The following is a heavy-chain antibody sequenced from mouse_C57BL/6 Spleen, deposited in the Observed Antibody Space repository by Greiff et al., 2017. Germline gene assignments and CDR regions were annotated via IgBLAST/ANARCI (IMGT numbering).Heavy chain of an antibody. V-gene: IGHV8-8*01. CDR1: GFSLSTFGMG. J-gene: IGHJ3*01. Sequence: QVQLKESGPGILQPSQTLSLTCSFSGFSLSTFGMGVGWIRQPSGKGLEWLAHIWWDDDKYYNPALKSRLTISKDTSKNQVFLKIANVDTANTATYYGARTAYCSNYVGAWFAYWGQGTLVTVSA. D-gene: IGHD2-5*01. CDR2: IWWDDDK. CDR3: ARTAYCSNYVGAWFAY.